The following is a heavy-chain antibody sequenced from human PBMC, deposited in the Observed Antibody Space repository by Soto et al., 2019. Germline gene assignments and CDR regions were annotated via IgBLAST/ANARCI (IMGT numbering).Heavy chain of an antibody. V-gene: IGHV3-48*01. Sequence: PGGSLRLSGTASGLTFSSYSMNWVRQAPGKGLEWVSYISSSSSTIYYADSVKGRFTISRDNAKNSLYLQMNSLRAEDTAVYYCARVSKPRLKQWLVLHWFDPWRQGTLVTVSS. CDR2: ISSSSSTI. CDR1: GLTFSSYS. D-gene: IGHD6-19*01. J-gene: IGHJ5*02. CDR3: ARVSKPRLKQWLVLHWFDP.